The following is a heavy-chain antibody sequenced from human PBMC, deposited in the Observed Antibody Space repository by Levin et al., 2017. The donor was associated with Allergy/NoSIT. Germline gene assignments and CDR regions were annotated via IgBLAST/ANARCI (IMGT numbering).Heavy chain of an antibody. CDR1: GYTFISYD. J-gene: IGHJ6*03. V-gene: IGHV1-8*01. D-gene: IGHD3-3*01. CDR3: ARALRVARSGSLYYYMDV. CDR2: INPNSGNT. Sequence: AASVKVSCKSSGYTFISYDINWVRQANGQGLEWMGWINPNSGNTGYAQKFQGRVTMTRDTSTRTVYMELSSLRSDDTAVYYCARALRVARSGSLYYYMDVWGEGTTVTVSS.